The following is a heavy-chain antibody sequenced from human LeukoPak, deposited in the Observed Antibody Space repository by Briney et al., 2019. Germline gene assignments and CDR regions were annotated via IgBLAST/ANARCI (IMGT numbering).Heavy chain of an antibody. CDR2: IPYSGST. CDR1: GDSISSSSYY. D-gene: IGHD2-15*01. CDR3: ARIQAATCADF. Sequence: PSETLSLTCTVSGDSISSSSYYWGWIRQPPGKGLEWIGSIPYSGSTYYNPSLKSRVTISVDTSKNQFSLKLSSVTAADTAVYYCARIQAATCADFWGHGMLVTVSS. J-gene: IGHJ4*01. V-gene: IGHV4-39*01.